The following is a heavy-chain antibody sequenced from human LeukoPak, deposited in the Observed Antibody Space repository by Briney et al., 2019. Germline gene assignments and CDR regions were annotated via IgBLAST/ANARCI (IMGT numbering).Heavy chain of an antibody. CDR2: INPNSGGT. V-gene: IGHV1-2*02. CDR1: GYTFTGYY. CDR3: ARDQDVSFGELGGY. J-gene: IGHJ4*02. Sequence: ASVKVSCKASGYTFTGYYMHWVRQAPGQGLEWMGWINPNSGGTNYAQKFQGRVTMTGDTSISTAYMELSRLRSDDTAVYYCARDQDVSFGELGGYWGQGTLVTVSS. D-gene: IGHD3-10*01.